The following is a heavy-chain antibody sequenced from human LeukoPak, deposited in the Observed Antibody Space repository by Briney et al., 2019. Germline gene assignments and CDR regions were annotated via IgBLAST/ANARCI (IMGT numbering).Heavy chain of an antibody. Sequence: PSETLSLTCVVYGGSFSGYYWSWIRQPPGEGLEWIGEIHPSGSTEYNPSLNSRVTISVDTSQNQFSLTLTSVTVADTAIYYCARGQDSRKTGYWGQGTLVAVSS. CDR2: IHPSGST. CDR1: GGSFSGYY. J-gene: IGHJ4*02. CDR3: ARGQDSRKTGY. D-gene: IGHD2-15*01. V-gene: IGHV4-34*01.